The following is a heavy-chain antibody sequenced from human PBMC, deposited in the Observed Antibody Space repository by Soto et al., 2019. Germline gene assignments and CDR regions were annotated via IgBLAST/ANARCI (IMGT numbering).Heavy chain of an antibody. D-gene: IGHD3-3*01. CDR1: GYRFTSYW. V-gene: IGHV5-10-1*01. CDR3: ARLAYYDFWSGRNYYYYYGMDV. J-gene: IGHJ6*02. CDR2: IDPSDSYT. Sequence: PGESLKISCKGSGYRFTSYWISWVRQMPGKGLEWMGRIDPSDSYTNYSPSFQGHVTISADKSISTAYLQWSSLKASDTAMYYCARLAYYDFWSGRNYYYYYGMDVWGQGTTVTVS.